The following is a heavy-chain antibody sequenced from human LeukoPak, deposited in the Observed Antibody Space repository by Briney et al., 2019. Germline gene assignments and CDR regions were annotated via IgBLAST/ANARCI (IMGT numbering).Heavy chain of an antibody. J-gene: IGHJ4*02. CDR2: INHSGST. CDR3: ARELVDYDFWSGYYPKYYFDY. CDR1: GGSFSGYY. V-gene: IGHV4-34*01. Sequence: SETLSLTCAVYGGSFSGYYWGWIRQPPGKGLEWIGEINHSGSTNYNPSLKSRVTISVDTSKNQFSLKLSSVTAADTAVYYCARELVDYDFWSGYYPKYYFDYWGQGTLVTVSS. D-gene: IGHD3-3*01.